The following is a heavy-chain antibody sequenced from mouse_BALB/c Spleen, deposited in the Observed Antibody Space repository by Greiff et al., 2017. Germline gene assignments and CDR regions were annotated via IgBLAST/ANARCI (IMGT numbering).Heavy chain of an antibody. CDR3: ARGYAMDY. V-gene: IGHV3-2*02. CDR2: ISYSGST. J-gene: IGHJ4*01. Sequence: EVQLQESGHGLVKPSQSLSLTCTVTGYSITSDYAWNWIRQFPGNKLEWMGYISYSGSTSYNPSLKSRISITRDTSKNQFFLQLNSVTTEDTATYYCARGYAMDYWGQGTSDTVSS. CDR1: GYSITSDYA.